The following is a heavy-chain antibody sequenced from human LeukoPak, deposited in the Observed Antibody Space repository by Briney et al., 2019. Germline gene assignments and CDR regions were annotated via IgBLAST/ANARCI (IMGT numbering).Heavy chain of an antibody. Sequence: GASVKVSCKASGYTFTGYYMHWVRQAPGQGLEWMGWINPNSGGTNYAQKSQGRVTMTRDTSISTAYMELSRLRSDDTAVYYCAREGIAVAGNGEIDYWGQGTLVAVST. D-gene: IGHD6-19*01. CDR2: INPNSGGT. J-gene: IGHJ4*02. CDR3: AREGIAVAGNGEIDY. CDR1: GYTFTGYY. V-gene: IGHV1-2*02.